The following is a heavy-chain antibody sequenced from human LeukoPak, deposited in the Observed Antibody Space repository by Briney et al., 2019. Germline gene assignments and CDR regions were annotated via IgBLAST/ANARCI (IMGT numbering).Heavy chain of an antibody. CDR2: ISSSSSTI. J-gene: IGHJ1*01. CDR3: AKNMGRWLVTQTAEYFQN. V-gene: IGHV3-48*01. D-gene: IGHD6-19*01. Sequence: GGSLRLSCAASGFTFSSYSMNWVRQAPGKGLEWVSYISSSSSTIYYADSVKGRFTISRDNAKNSLYLQMNSLRAEDTAVYYCAKNMGRWLVTQTAEYFQNWGQGSLVTVSS. CDR1: GFTFSSYS.